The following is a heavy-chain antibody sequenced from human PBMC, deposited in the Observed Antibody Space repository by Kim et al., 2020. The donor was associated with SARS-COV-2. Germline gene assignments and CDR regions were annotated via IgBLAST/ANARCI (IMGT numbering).Heavy chain of an antibody. CDR3: TRQRGGFGELLGTRTYYYYYYGMDV. CDR2: IRSKANSYAT. D-gene: IGHD3-10*01. V-gene: IGHV3-73*01. J-gene: IGHJ6*02. Sequence: GGSLRLSCAASGFTFSGSAMHWVRQASGKGLEWVGRIRSKANSYATAYAASVKGRFTISRDDSKNTAYLQMNSLKTEDTAVYYCTRQRGGFGELLGTRTYYYYYYGMDVWGQGTTVTVSS. CDR1: GFTFSGSA.